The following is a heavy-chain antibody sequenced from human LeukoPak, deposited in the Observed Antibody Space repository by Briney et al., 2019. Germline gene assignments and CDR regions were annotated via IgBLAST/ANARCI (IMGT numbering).Heavy chain of an antibody. CDR1: GFTFSSYA. Sequence: GGSLRLYCAASGFTFSSYAMHWVRQAPGKGLEWVAVISYDGSNKYYADSVKGRFTISRDNSKNTLYLQMNSLRAEDTAVYYCARVSSGWYGGSFDYWGQGTLVTVSS. CDR2: ISYDGSNK. J-gene: IGHJ4*02. CDR3: ARVSSGWYGGSFDY. V-gene: IGHV3-30-3*01. D-gene: IGHD6-19*01.